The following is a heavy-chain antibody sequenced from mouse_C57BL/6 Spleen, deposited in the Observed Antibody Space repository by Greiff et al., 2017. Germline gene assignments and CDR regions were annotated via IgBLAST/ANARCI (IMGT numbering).Heavy chain of an antibody. J-gene: IGHJ3*01. CDR1: GYTFTSYW. V-gene: IGHV1-74*01. CDR2: IHPSDSDT. D-gene: IGHD1-1*01. Sequence: QVQLQQPRAELVKPGASVKVSCKASGYTFTSYWMHWVKQRPGQGLEWIGRIHPSDSDTNYNQKFKGKATLTVDKSSSTAYMQLSSLTSEDSAVYYCAIEWDYYGSSFAYWGQGTLVTVSA. CDR3: AIEWDYYGSSFAY.